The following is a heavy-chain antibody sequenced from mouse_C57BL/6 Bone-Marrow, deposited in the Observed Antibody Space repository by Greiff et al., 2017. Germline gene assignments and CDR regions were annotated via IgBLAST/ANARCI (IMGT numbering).Heavy chain of an antibody. Sequence: EVHLVESGGGLVKPGGSLKLSCAASGFTFSDYGMHWVRQAPEKGLEWVAYISSGSSTIYYADTVKGRFTISSDNAKNTLFLQMTRLRSEDTAVYYGANDNFFFDYWGQGTTLTVSS. V-gene: IGHV5-17*01. D-gene: IGHD2-1*01. CDR2: ISSGSSTI. J-gene: IGHJ2*01. CDR1: GFTFSDYG. CDR3: ANDNFFFDY.